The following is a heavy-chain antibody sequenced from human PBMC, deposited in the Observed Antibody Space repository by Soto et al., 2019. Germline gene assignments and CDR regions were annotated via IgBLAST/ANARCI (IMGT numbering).Heavy chain of an antibody. Sequence: EVQLAESGGGLAQPGGSLRLSCAASGFTLSGYAMDWVRQAPGKGLEYVSGISSNGVGTYYANSVQGRFTISRDNSKNTVYLQMGSLRPEDMPVYYCAARARSDFYYMDVWGKGTTVTVSS. CDR1: GFTLSGYA. CDR3: AARARSDFYYMDV. J-gene: IGHJ6*03. D-gene: IGHD3-10*01. V-gene: IGHV3-64*01. CDR2: ISSNGVGT.